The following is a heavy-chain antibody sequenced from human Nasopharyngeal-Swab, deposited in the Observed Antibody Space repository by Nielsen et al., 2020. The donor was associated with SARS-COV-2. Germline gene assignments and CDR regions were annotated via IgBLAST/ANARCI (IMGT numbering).Heavy chain of an antibody. CDR1: GFTVGSNY. D-gene: IGHD3-10*01. J-gene: IGHJ4*02. Sequence: GESLKISCAASGFTVGSNYMSWVRQAPGKGLEWVSVIYSGGSTYYADSVKGRFTISRHNSKNTLYLQMNSLRAEDTAVYYCARGKVRVIWDYWGQGTLVTVSS. CDR3: ARGKVRVIWDY. CDR2: IYSGGST. V-gene: IGHV3-53*04.